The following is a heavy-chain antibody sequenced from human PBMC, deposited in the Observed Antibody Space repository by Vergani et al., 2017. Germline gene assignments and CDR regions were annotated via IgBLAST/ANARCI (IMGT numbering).Heavy chain of an antibody. V-gene: IGHV3-23*01. CDR3: TTAWGLYYLHGEYFQY. CDR1: GFNFDTYT. D-gene: IGHD3-10*01. J-gene: IGHJ1*01. Sequence: EVPLLESGGGLVQPGGSRRLSCAGAGFNFDTYTMAYVRQAPGKGLEWVATIRSGGGDIFYADSVKGRFTISRDNSKNTLFLQMNSLKDEDTAVYYCTTAWGLYYLHGEYFQYWGRGTLVAVSS. CDR2: IRSGGGDI.